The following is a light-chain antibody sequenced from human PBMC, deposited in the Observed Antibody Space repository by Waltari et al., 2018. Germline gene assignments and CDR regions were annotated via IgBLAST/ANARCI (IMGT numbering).Light chain of an antibody. CDR3: QQYRTFPWT. J-gene: IGKJ1*01. CDR2: QAS. V-gene: IGKV1-5*03. CDR1: QTIDRW. Sequence: DIQMTQSPSTLSASVGDRVIITCRASQTIDRWLAWYQHIPGKAPKRLISQASLLESGVPSRFSGSGSATEFSLTITTLQPDDFATYYCQQYRTFPWTFGQGTTVDSK.